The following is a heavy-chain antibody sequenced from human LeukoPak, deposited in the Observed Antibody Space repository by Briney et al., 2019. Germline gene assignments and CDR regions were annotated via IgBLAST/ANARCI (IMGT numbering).Heavy chain of an antibody. V-gene: IGHV1-3*01. CDR2: INAGNGNT. CDR3: ARGGYDFWSGSAVDGMDV. CDR1: GYTFTSYA. J-gene: IGHJ6*02. Sequence: ASVKVSCKASGYTFTSYAMHWVRQAPGQRLEWMGWINAGNGNTKYSQKFQGRVTITRDTSASTAYMELSSLRSEDTAVYYCARGGYDFWSGSAVDGMDVWGQGTTVTVSS. D-gene: IGHD3-3*01.